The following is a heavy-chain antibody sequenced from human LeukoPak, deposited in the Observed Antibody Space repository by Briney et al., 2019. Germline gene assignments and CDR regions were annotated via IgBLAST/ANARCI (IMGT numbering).Heavy chain of an antibody. CDR2: IYTSGST. D-gene: IGHD3-3*01. V-gene: IGHV4-61*02. J-gene: IGHJ4*02. CDR3: ARFDLEWLSAIDY. CDR1: GGSISSGSHY. Sequence: SQTLSLTCTVSGGSISSGSHYWSWIRQPAGKGLEWIGRIYTSGSTNYNPSLKSRVTISVDTSKNQFSLKLSSVTAADTAVYYCARFDLEWLSAIDYWGQGTLVTVSS.